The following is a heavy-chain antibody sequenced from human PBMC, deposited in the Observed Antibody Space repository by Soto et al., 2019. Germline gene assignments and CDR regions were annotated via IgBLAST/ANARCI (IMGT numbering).Heavy chain of an antibody. CDR2: IYWDDSK. CDR1: GFSLTTDRVG. CDR3: AHAYGGRSLS. V-gene: IGHV2-5*02. Sequence: QITLKESGPTLVKPTQTLTLTCTFSGFSLTTDRVGVGWIRQPPGEALEWLAVIYWDDSKTYRPSLESRLTITKDTSKNRVALTMTNMDSLDTATYYCAHAYGGRSLSWGQGTLVTVSS. J-gene: IGHJ5*02. D-gene: IGHD1-26*01.